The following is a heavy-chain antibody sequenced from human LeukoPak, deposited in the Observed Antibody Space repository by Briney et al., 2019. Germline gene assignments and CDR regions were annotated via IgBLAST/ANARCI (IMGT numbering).Heavy chain of an antibody. Sequence: ASVKVSCKASGYTFTSYDINWVRQATGQGLEWMGWMNPNSGNTGYAQKFQGRVTMTRSTSISTAYMELSSLRSEDTAVYYCARGLGFYYYYYYMDVWGKGTTVTVSS. V-gene: IGHV1-8*01. J-gene: IGHJ6*03. CDR3: ARGLGFYYYYYYMDV. CDR1: GYTFTSYD. CDR2: MNPNSGNT.